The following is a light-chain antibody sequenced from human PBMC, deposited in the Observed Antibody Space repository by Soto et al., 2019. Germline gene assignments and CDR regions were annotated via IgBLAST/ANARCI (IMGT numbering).Light chain of an antibody. CDR2: EVN. CDR3: SSFTRSSTEV. V-gene: IGLV2-14*01. J-gene: IGLJ1*01. Sequence: QSVLTQPASVSGSPGQSITISCTGTSSDVGAYNFVSWYQQYPGKAPKVMIYEVNNRPSGVSNRFSGSKSGNTASLTISGLQAEDEADYYCSSFTRSSTEVFGSGTKVTVL. CDR1: SSDVGAYNF.